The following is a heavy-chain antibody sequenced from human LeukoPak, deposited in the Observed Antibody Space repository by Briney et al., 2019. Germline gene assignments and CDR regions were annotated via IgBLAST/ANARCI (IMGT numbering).Heavy chain of an antibody. CDR1: GGSISTYF. D-gene: IGHD2-21*02. V-gene: IGHV4-59*01. J-gene: IGHJ5*02. Sequence: SETLSLTCSVSGGSISTYFWSWIRQPPGKGLEWIGYIHDSGSTNYNPSLKSRVTISVDTSKNQFSLKLSSVTAADTAVYYCARDLLYCGGDCYPDLWGQGTLVTVS. CDR2: IHDSGST. CDR3: ARDLLYCGGDCYPDL.